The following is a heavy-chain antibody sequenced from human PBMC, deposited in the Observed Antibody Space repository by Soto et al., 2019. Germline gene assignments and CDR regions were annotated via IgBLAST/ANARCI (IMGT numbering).Heavy chain of an antibody. CDR2: ISASGTDI. CDR3: ARGHYGLDV. CDR1: GFIFSNYY. Sequence: QVQLVESGGGLVKPGGSLRLSCAASGFIFSNYYISWIRQAPGKGLEWVSYISASGTDIYYADSVKGRLTISRDNAKNSLYLKMSSLTAEDTAVYYCARGHYGLDVWGQGTTVTVS. V-gene: IGHV3-11*01. J-gene: IGHJ6*02.